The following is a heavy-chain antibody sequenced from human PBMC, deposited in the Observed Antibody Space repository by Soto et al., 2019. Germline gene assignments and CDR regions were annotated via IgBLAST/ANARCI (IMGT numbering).Heavy chain of an antibody. J-gene: IGHJ4*02. CDR1: GYTFTSFG. CDR3: ATRSPALDY. CDR2: ITTDKGKT. V-gene: IGHV1-18*01. Sequence: QVQLVQSGPEVKKPGASVKVSCKTSGYTFTSFGISWGRQAPGQGLEWMGWITTDKGKTNYAQKFQGRVTMTTDTSTSTAYMELRSLRSDDTAVYYCATRSPALDYLGQGTLVTVSS.